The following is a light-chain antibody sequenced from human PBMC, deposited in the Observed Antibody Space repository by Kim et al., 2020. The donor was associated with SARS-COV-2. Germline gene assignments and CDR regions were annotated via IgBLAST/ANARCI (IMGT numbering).Light chain of an antibody. J-gene: IGKJ5*01. CDR1: LSVNGNS. CDR2: GAS. CDR3: QQSGSSPTT. V-gene: IGKV3-20*01. Sequence: SHVERAAPTYGASLSVNGNSLAWYQHKPGQAPRLLIYGASSRATGIPDRVSGSGSETDFTLTISGLEPDDFAVYYCQQSGSSPTTFGQGTRLEIK.